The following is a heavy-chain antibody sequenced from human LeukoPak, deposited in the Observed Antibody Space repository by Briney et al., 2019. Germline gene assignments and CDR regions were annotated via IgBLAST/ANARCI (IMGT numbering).Heavy chain of an antibody. Sequence: ASVKVSCKASGYTFTSYYMHWVRQAPGQGLEWMGIINPSGGGTSYAQKFQGRVTMTRDTSTSTVYMELSSLRSEDTAVYYCARGGSAYSSGYYFVVDYWGQGTLVTVSS. CDR1: GYTFTSYY. CDR2: INPSGGGT. V-gene: IGHV1-46*01. J-gene: IGHJ4*02. CDR3: ARGGSAYSSGYYFVVDY. D-gene: IGHD3-22*01.